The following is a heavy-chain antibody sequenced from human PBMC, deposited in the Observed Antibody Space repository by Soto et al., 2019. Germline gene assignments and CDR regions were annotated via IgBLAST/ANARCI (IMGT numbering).Heavy chain of an antibody. CDR3: ARVRDSFGLDV. V-gene: IGHV4-31*03. D-gene: IGHD2-15*01. Sequence: SETLALTCNVSGGSITGAYYWNWIRQHPGKGLEWIGSIHYRGTTDYNPSLKSRITISLDKSKNQFALKLSSVTAADTAVYYCARVRDSFGLDVWGQGTTGTVS. J-gene: IGHJ6*02. CDR1: GGSITGAYY. CDR2: IHYRGTT.